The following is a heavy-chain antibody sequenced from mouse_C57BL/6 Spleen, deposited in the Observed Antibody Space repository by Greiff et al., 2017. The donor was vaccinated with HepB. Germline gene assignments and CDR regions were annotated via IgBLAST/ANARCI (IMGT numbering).Heavy chain of an antibody. Sequence: QVQLQQPGAELVRPGTSVKLSCKASGYTFTSYWMHWVKQRPGQGLEWIGVIDPSDSYTNYNQKFKGKATLTVDTSSSTAYMQLSSLTSEDSAVYYCAREGPGERYYFDYWGQGTTLTVSS. J-gene: IGHJ2*01. V-gene: IGHV1-59*01. CDR1: GYTFTSYW. CDR3: AREGPGERYYFDY. D-gene: IGHD3-3*01. CDR2: IDPSDSYT.